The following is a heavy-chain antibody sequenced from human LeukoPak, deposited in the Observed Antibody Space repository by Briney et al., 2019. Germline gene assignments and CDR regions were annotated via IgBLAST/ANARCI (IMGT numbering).Heavy chain of an antibody. CDR2: ISYDGSNK. CDR3: ARGRGTAYSYGLD. V-gene: IGHV3-30*04. CDR1: GFTFSSYA. D-gene: IGHD5-18*01. J-gene: IGHJ4*02. Sequence: GRSLRLSCAASGFTFSSYAMHWVRQAPGKGLEWVAVISYDGSNKYYADSVKGRFTISRDNSKNTLYLQMNSLRAEDTAVYYCARGRGTAYSYGLDWGQGTLVTVSS.